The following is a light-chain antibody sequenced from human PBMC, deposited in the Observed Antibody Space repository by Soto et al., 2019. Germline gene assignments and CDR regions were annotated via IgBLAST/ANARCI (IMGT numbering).Light chain of an antibody. J-gene: IGKJ1*01. V-gene: IGKV3-20*01. CDR2: GAS. Sequence: EIVFTQSPGALSLSPGERATLSCGASQSVSSSYLAWYQQKPGQAPRLLIYGASTRATGIPDRFSGSGSGTDFTLTISRLVPDDMTVYSSRSSGCSSTTFCQ. CDR1: QSVSSSY. CDR3: RSSGCSSTT.